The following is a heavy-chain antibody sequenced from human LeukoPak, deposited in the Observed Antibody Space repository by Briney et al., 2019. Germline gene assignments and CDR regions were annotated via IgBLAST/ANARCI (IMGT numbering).Heavy chain of an antibody. CDR1: GFPFATYW. J-gene: IGHJ5*02. CDR2: IKHDGREE. CDR3: SREFHP. V-gene: IGHV3-7*01. Sequence: GGSLRLSCEGSGFPFATYWMAWVRQAPGKGLEWVASIKHDGREEHYVDSIKGRFTISRDNGKNSVYLQMKNLRVEDTAMYYCSREFHPWGQGTLVIASS.